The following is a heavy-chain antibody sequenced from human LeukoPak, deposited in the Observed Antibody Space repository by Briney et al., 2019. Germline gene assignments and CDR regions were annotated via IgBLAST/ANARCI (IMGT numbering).Heavy chain of an antibody. D-gene: IGHD2-21*01. V-gene: IGHV3-53*01. CDR3: ARSPFFARLDP. Sequence: GGSLRLSCVGSGFTLSNNYMSWVRQAPGKGLEWVSGIDSSVNTYYADSVKGRLTVSRDNSKNMVFLQMNSLRAVDTAGDFCARSPFFARLDPCGQGTLVTVST. CDR1: GFTLSNNY. J-gene: IGHJ5*02. CDR2: IDSSVNT.